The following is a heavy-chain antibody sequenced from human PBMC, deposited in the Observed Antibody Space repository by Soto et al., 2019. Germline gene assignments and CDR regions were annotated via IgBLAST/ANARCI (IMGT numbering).Heavy chain of an antibody. CDR2: ITSSGSNT. CDR3: ARRGTISSAHHFDH. CDR1: GFTCSGYN. V-gene: IGHV3-11*01. Sequence: QVQLVESGGGLFKPGGSLRLSCEPSGFTCSGYNMSGSRQAPGKGLEWVSYITSSGSNTFDAESVKGRFTISRDNTMNLLYLQMNSLSAEDTAVYYCARRGTISSAHHFDHWGQGTLVTVSS. J-gene: IGHJ4*02. D-gene: IGHD6-6*01.